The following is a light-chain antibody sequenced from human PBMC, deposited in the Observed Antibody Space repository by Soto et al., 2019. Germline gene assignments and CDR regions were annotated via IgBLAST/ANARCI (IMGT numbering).Light chain of an antibody. J-gene: IGKJ5*01. Sequence: DIQMTQSPSSLSASVGDRVTITCRASQSISSFLNWYQHKVGKAPNLLIYDASNLEIGVPSRFSGSGSGTHFTFTISSLQTEDIGTYYCQQYDILPITFGRGTRLEIK. CDR2: DAS. CDR1: QSISSF. CDR3: QQYDILPIT. V-gene: IGKV1-33*01.